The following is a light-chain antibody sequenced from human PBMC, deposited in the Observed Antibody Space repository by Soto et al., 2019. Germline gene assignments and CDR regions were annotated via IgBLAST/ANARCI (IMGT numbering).Light chain of an antibody. J-gene: IGKJ4*01. CDR1: QSVSSTN. Sequence: EIVLTQSPGTLSLSPGERATLSCRASQSVSSTNLAWYQQRPGQAPRLLIFGASNRVTGVPDRFSGSGSGTDFTLAISRLEPEDFAVYYCQQFGSSPLLTFGGGTNVEIK. CDR3: QQFGSSPLLT. CDR2: GAS. V-gene: IGKV3-20*01.